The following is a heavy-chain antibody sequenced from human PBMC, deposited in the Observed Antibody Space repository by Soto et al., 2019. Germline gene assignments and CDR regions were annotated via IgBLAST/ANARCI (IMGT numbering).Heavy chain of an antibody. Sequence: SETLSLTCTVSGGSISSSSYYWGCIRQPPGKGLEWIGSIYYSGSTYYNPSLKSRVTISVDTSKNQFSLKLSSVTAADTAVYYCAGGDYYYYYMDVWGKGTTVTVSS. CDR3: AGGDYYYYYMDV. V-gene: IGHV4-39*01. J-gene: IGHJ6*03. CDR1: GGSISSSSYY. D-gene: IGHD4-17*01. CDR2: IYYSGST.